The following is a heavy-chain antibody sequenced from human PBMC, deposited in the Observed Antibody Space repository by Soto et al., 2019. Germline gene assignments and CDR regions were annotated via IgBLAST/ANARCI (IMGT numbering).Heavy chain of an antibody. Sequence: QVQLVQSGAEVKKPGSSVKVSCKASGGTFSSYTISSVRQAPGQGLEWMGRIIPILGIPNYAQKFQGRVTITADKSTSTAYMELSSLRSEDTAVYYCARFRGSYGMDVWGQGTTVTVSS. CDR3: ARFRGSYGMDV. CDR2: IIPILGIP. J-gene: IGHJ6*02. V-gene: IGHV1-69*02. D-gene: IGHD3-10*01. CDR1: GGTFSSYT.